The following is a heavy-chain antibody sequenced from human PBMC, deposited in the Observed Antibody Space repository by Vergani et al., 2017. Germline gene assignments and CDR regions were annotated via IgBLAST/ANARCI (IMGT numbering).Heavy chain of an antibody. CDR1: GFSITRGYY. CDR3: VRGLFSRGPFDV. J-gene: IGHJ4*02. D-gene: IGHD3-10*02. V-gene: IGHV4-38-2*01. CDR2: ALHLGTF. Sequence: QVQLQESGPGLLKAADTLSLTCDVSGFSITRGYYWCWVRQCPGKGLEWIGSALHLGTFYYNPSLRGRVSISVDAYNVFSLKLTSVTAADTAVYFCVRGLFSRGPFDVWGQGSLVSVSS.